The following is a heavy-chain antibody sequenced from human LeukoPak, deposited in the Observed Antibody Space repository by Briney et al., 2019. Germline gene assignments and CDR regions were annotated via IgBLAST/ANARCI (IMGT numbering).Heavy chain of an antibody. CDR3: ARHYDIFDY. J-gene: IGHJ4*02. CDR1: GGSISSSSYY. Sequence: SETLSLTCTVSGGSISSSSYYWGWIRQSPGKGLEWIGSIYYSGSTYYNPSLKSRVTISVDTSKNQFSLKLSSVTAADTAVYYCARHYDIFDYWGQGTLVTVSS. CDR2: IYYSGST. D-gene: IGHD3-9*01. V-gene: IGHV4-39*01.